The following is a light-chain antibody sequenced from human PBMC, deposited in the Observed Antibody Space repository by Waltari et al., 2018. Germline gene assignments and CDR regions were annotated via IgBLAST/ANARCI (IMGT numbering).Light chain of an antibody. V-gene: IGLV2-14*03. CDR2: DVS. CDR3: RSESSHNVVV. J-gene: IGLJ2*01. CDR1: ICEVDVSND. Sequence: ALINPASCSWSHDQPLAIPGTGTICEVDVSNDVSWYQQHPRKAPTVMIYDVSKRSAGVSRCSSGYTSGKAAPPTITGVPAEDADEYCCRSESSHNVVVFGGGTKLTVL.